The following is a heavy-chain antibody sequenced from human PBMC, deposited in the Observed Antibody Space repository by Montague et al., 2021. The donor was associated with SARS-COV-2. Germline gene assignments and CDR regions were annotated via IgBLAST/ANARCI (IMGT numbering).Heavy chain of an antibody. Sequence: SETLSLTCAVYGGSFSGYWWTWIRQSPGKGLGWIGGINHSGSTKYNPSLKSRVTISVDTSKNQFSLDLTSVTAADTAVYYCARRAPGYWGQGTLVTVSS. CDR2: INHSGST. J-gene: IGHJ4*02. CDR3: ARRAPGY. V-gene: IGHV4-34*01. CDR1: GGSFSGYW.